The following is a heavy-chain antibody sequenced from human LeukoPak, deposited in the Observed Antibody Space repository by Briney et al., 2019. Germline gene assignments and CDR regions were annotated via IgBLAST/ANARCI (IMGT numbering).Heavy chain of an antibody. CDR1: GGTFSSYA. Sequence: ASVKVSCKASGGTFSSYAISWVRQAPGQGLEWMGRIIPILGIANYAQKFQGRVTITADKSTSTAYMELSSLRSEDTAVYYCARNLEEDIVVVPAPHYYYYGMDVWGQGTTVTVSS. CDR2: IIPILGIA. V-gene: IGHV1-69*04. J-gene: IGHJ6*02. D-gene: IGHD2-2*01. CDR3: ARNLEEDIVVVPAPHYYYYGMDV.